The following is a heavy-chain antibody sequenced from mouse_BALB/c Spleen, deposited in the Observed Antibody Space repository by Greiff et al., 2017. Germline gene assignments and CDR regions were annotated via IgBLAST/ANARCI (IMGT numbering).Heavy chain of an antibody. D-gene: IGHD3-1*01. J-gene: IGHJ2*01. CDR3: ARAGLRGNFDY. CDR2: ISSGSSTI. CDR1: GFTFSSFG. V-gene: IGHV5-17*02. Sequence: EVQGVESGGGLVQPGGSRKLSCAASGFTFSSFGMHWVRQAPEKGLEWVAYISSGSSTIYYADTVKGRFTISRDNPKNTLFLQMTSLRSEDTAMYYCARAGLRGNFDYWGQGTTLTVSS.